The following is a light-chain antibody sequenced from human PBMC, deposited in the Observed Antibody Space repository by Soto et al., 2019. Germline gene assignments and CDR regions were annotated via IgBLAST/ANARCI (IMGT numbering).Light chain of an antibody. V-gene: IGKV3-20*01. CDR2: GAS. CDR3: QQYGRSPLT. J-gene: IGKJ4*01. Sequence: EIVLTQSPGSLSFSPGERATLSCRASQSVSSSYLAWYQQKPGQAPRLLIYGASSRATGIPDRFSGSGSGTDFTLTISRLEPEDFAVYYCQQYGRSPLTSGGGIKVEIX. CDR1: QSVSSSY.